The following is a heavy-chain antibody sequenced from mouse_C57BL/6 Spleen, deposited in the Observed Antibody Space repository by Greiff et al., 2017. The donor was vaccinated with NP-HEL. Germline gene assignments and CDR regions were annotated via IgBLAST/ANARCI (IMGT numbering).Heavy chain of an antibody. CDR2: INPNNGGT. D-gene: IGHD1-1*01. V-gene: IGHV1-26*01. J-gene: IGHJ2*01. CDR3: ANYGSSFDY. Sequence: EVQLQQSGPELVKPGASVKISCKASGYTFTDYYMNWVKQSHGKSLEWIGDINPNNGGTSYNQKFKGKATLTVDKSSSTAYMELRSLTSEDSAVSYCANYGSSFDYWGQGTTLTVSS. CDR1: GYTFTDYY.